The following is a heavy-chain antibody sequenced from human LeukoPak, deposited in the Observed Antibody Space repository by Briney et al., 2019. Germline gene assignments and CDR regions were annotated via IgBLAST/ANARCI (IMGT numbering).Heavy chain of an antibody. CDR2: VSKSGST. J-gene: IGHJ3*01. CDR3: ARDDYRVFDAFDV. D-gene: IGHD5-12*01. Sequence: GSLRISCATSGFTFTNYGMHWIRQAPGKGLEWVGYVSKSGSTNYNPSLQSRITISVDTSKNQFFLKLTSMTAADTAVYFCARDDYRVFDAFDVWGQGTVVTVSS. CDR1: GFTFTNYG. V-gene: IGHV4-4*08.